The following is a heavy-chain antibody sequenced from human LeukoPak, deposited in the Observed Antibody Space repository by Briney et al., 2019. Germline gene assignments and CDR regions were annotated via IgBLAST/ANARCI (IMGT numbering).Heavy chain of an antibody. CDR2: INQDGSKK. Sequence: GGSLRLSCTASGFTFSSYWMSWVRQAPGKGLEWVASINQDGSKKIYVDSVRGRFTISRDTAKNSLFLYMNSLRADDTAVYYCARYYGSTDGTYYFDSWGQGTLVTVSS. J-gene: IGHJ4*02. D-gene: IGHD3-10*01. CDR3: ARYYGSTDGTYYFDS. V-gene: IGHV3-7*02. CDR1: GFTFSSYW.